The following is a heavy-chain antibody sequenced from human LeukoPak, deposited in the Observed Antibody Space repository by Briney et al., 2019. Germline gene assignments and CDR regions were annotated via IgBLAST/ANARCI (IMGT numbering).Heavy chain of an antibody. V-gene: IGHV4-59*01. D-gene: IGHD3-3*01. CDR2: IFYSGSI. Sequence: PSETLSLTCTVSGGSMTDYYWSWIRQPPGKGLEWIGYIFYSGSINYNPSLKSRITMSVDTSKNQFSLKVKSVTAADTAVYYCARTYFDFWSARNYFDFWGHGSLVIVSS. CDR3: ARTYFDFWSARNYFDF. J-gene: IGHJ4*01. CDR1: GGSMTDYY.